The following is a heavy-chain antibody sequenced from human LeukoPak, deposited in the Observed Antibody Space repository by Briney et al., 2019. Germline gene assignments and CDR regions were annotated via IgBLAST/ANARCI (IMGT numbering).Heavy chain of an antibody. CDR2: ISGSGGTT. J-gene: IGHJ3*02. Sequence: GESLTLSCAASGFTFSTYVMNWVRQAPGKGLEGVSSISGSGGTTYYADSVKGRFTISRDNSKNTLYLQMNSLRGDDTAVYSCAKDPPTVVSNAFHIWGQGTMVTVS. D-gene: IGHD4-11*01. CDR3: AKDPPTVVSNAFHI. V-gene: IGHV3-23*01. CDR1: GFTFSTYV.